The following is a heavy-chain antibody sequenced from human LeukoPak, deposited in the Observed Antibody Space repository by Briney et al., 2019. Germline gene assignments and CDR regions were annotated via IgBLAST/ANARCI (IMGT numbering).Heavy chain of an antibody. CDR3: ARDLDYGDYVGAFDI. D-gene: IGHD4-17*01. V-gene: IGHV3-21*01. Sequence: GGSLRLSCAASGFTFSSYSMNWVRQAPGKGLEWVSSISSSSSYIYYANSVKGRFTISRDNAKNSLYLQMNSLGAEDTAVYYCARDLDYGDYVGAFDIWGQGTMVTVSS. CDR2: ISSSSSYI. CDR1: GFTFSSYS. J-gene: IGHJ3*02.